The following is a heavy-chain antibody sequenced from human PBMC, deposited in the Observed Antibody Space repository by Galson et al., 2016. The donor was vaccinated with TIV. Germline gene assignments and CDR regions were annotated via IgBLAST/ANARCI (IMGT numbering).Heavy chain of an antibody. CDR3: AKDLNRGCSSSNCYSYDYYYYGLDV. V-gene: IGHV3-9*01. J-gene: IGHJ6*02. Sequence: SLRLSCAASGFTFDDYAMHWVRQAPGKGLEWVSGISWNSACIAYADSVKGRFTISRDSAKNSLYLQMNSLRAEDTALYYCAKDLNRGCSSSNCYSYDYYYYGLDVWGQGTTVTVSS. CDR2: ISWNSACI. CDR1: GFTFDDYA. D-gene: IGHD2-2*02.